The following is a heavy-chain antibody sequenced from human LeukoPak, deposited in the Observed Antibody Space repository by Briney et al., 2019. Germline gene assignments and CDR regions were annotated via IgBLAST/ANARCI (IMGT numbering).Heavy chain of an antibody. J-gene: IGHJ6*02. Sequence: ASVKVSCKASGYTFTSYDINWVRQATGQGLEWMGCMNPNGGNTGYAQKFQGRVTMTRNTSISTAYMELSSLRSEDTAVYYCARARTDGFWSGYLYYYYGMDVWGQGTTVTVSS. CDR2: MNPNGGNT. CDR3: ARARTDGFWSGYLYYYYGMDV. CDR1: GYTFTSYD. D-gene: IGHD3-3*01. V-gene: IGHV1-8*01.